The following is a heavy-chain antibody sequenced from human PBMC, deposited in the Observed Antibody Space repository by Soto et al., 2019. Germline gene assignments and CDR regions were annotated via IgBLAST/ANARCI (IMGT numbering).Heavy chain of an antibody. J-gene: IGHJ4*02. D-gene: IGHD3-9*01. CDR3: ARHSSNVLRYFDWPREIDD. CDR2: IYYSGST. CDR1: GGSISSYY. V-gene: IGHV4-59*08. Sequence: SETLSLTCTVSGGSISSYYWSWIRQPPGKGLEWIGYIYYSGSTNYNPSLKSRVTISVDTSKNQFSLKLSSVTAADTAVYYCARHSSNVLRYFDWPREIDDWGQGTLVTVS.